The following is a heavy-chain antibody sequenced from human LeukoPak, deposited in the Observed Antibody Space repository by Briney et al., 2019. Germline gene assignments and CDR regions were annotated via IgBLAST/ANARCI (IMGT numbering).Heavy chain of an antibody. CDR1: GGSFSGYY. CDR3: ARAPKGVPAAMDFDY. D-gene: IGHD2-2*01. V-gene: IGHV4-34*01. J-gene: IGHJ4*02. Sequence: PSETPSLTCAVYGGSFSGYYWSWIRQPPGKGLEWIGEINHSGSTNYNPSLKSRVTISVDTSKNQFSLKLSSVTAADTAVYYCARAPKGVPAAMDFDYWGQGTLVTVSS. CDR2: INHSGST.